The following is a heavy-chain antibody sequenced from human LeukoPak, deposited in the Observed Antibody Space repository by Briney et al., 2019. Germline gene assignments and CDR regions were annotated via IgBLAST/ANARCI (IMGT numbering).Heavy chain of an antibody. D-gene: IGHD5-12*01. CDR3: AREVFWRRLRSHHFDY. J-gene: IGHJ4*02. CDR2: INAGNGNT. V-gene: IGHV1-3*01. CDR1: GYTFTSYA. Sequence: ASVKVSCKASGYTFTSYAMQWVRQAPGQRLEWMGWINAGNGNTKYSQKFQGRVTITRDTSASTAYMELSSLRSEDTAVYYCAREVFWRRLRSHHFDYWGQGTLVTVSS.